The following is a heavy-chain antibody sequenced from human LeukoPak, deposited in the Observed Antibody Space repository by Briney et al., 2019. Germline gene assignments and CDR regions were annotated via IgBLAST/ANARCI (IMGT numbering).Heavy chain of an antibody. J-gene: IGHJ4*02. CDR1: GFTFSSYA. V-gene: IGHV3-23*01. D-gene: IGHD1-1*01. Sequence: GGSLRLSCAASGFTFSSYAMSWVRQAPGKGLEWVSAISGSGGSTYYADSVKGRFTISRDNSKNTLYLQMNSLRAEDTAVYYCAKDLRRLDPMHRYNWNDGGFDYWGQGTLVTVSS. CDR2: ISGSGGST. CDR3: AKDLRRLDPMHRYNWNDGGFDY.